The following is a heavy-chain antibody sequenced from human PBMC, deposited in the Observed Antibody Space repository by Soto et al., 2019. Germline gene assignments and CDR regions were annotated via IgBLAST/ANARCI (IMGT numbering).Heavy chain of an antibody. V-gene: IGHV3-48*02. CDR3: ARDMRPIDYYYYYGMDV. J-gene: IGHJ6*02. D-gene: IGHD2-2*01. Sequence: ESGGGLVQPGGSLRLSCAASGFTFSSYSMNWVRQAPGKGLEWVSYISSSSSTIYYADSVKGRFTISRDNAKNSLYLQMNSLRDEDTAVYYCARDMRPIDYYYYYGMDVWGQGTTVTVSS. CDR1: GFTFSSYS. CDR2: ISSSSSTI.